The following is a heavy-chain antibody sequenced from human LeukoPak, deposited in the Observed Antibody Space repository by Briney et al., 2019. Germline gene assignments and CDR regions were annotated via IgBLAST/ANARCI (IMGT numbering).Heavy chain of an antibody. CDR2: ISYDGSNK. J-gene: IGHJ4*02. CDR1: GFTFSSYG. D-gene: IGHD3-10*01. V-gene: IGHV3-30*18. CDR3: AKTLAYGSGSYYFDY. Sequence: PGRSLRLSCAASGFTFSSYGMHWVRQAPGKGLEWVAVISYDGSNKYYADSVKGRFTISRDNSKNTLYLQMNSLRAEDTAVYYCAKTLAYGSGSYYFDYWGQGTLVTVSS.